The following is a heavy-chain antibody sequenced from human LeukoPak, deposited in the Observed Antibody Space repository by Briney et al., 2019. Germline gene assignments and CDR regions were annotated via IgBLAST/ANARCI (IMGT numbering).Heavy chain of an antibody. CDR1: GYSFTTHW. D-gene: IGHD2-2*03. CDR3: ARQRGYRMTKDGFDV. CDR2: IYPDDSET. J-gene: IGHJ3*01. Sequence: GESLKISCKASGYSFTTHWIGWVRHMPGKGLEWMTIIYPDDSETRYSPSLQGQVTISADKSINTAYLQWSSLKASDTGMYYCARQRGYRMTKDGFDVWGQGTMVTVSS. V-gene: IGHV5-51*01.